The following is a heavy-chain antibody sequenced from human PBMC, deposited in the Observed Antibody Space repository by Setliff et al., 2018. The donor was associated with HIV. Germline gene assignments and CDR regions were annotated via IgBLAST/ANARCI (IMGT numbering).Heavy chain of an antibody. D-gene: IGHD2-15*01. CDR1: GFSFDDYY. V-gene: IGHV1-2*02. J-gene: IGHJ6*03. Sequence: GASVKVSCKASGFSFDDYYIHWVRQAPGQGLEWMGCVIPNSGKTYYAQEFQGRVTMTSDTSINTAYVEVSWLTSDDTAIYYCARDLAYCSGGSCYRPFIYYFYYMDVWGKGATVTVSS. CDR2: VIPNSGKT. CDR3: ARDLAYCSGGSCYRPFIYYFYYMDV.